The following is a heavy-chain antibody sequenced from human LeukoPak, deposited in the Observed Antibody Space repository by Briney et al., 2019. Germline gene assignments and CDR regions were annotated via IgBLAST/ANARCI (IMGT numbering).Heavy chain of an antibody. D-gene: IGHD2-2*03. J-gene: IGHJ5*02. Sequence: SETLSLTCTVSGGSISSSSYYWGWIRQPPGKGLEWIGSIYCSGSTYYNPSLKSRVTISVDTSKNQFSLKLSSVTAADTAVYYCARGSGRMDIVVVPAATNWFDPWGQGTLVTVSS. V-gene: IGHV4-39*07. CDR3: ARGSGRMDIVVVPAATNWFDP. CDR1: GGSISSSSYY. CDR2: IYCSGST.